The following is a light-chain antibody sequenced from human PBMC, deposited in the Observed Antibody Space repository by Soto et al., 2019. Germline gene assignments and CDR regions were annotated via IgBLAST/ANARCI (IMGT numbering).Light chain of an antibody. CDR2: DAS. V-gene: IGKV3-11*01. CDR1: QSVSSY. Sequence: EIVLTQSPATLSLSPGDRATLSCRASQSVSSYLAWYQQKPGQAPRLLIYDASNRATGIPARFSGSGSGTDFTLTISSLEPADFAVYYCQQRSNWPRPFGQGTKLAIK. J-gene: IGKJ2*01. CDR3: QQRSNWPRP.